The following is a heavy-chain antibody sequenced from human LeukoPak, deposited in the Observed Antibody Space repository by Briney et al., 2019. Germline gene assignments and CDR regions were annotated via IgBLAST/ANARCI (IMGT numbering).Heavy chain of an antibody. D-gene: IGHD3-9*01. V-gene: IGHV3-13*04. Sequence: GGSLRLSCAASGFIFRTYDMHWVRQVPGKGLEWVSVVTTAGDTYYSDSVKGRFTISREDTKNSFYLQMNSLRAGDMAVYYCARGGKYYDFLTGYPNFDYWGPGALVTVSS. J-gene: IGHJ4*02. CDR1: GFIFRTYD. CDR3: ARGGKYYDFLTGYPNFDY. CDR2: VTTAGDT.